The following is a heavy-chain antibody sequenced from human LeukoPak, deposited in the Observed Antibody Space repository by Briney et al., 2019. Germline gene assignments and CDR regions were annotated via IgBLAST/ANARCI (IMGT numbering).Heavy chain of an antibody. CDR2: IISSSSYI. CDR1: GFTFSSYS. Sequence: GGSLRLSCAASGFTFSSYSMNWVRQAPGKGLEWVSSIISSSSYIYYADSVKGRFTISRDNAKNSLYLQMNSLRAEDTAVYYCARDGPWLVGFDYWGQGTLVTVSS. V-gene: IGHV3-21*01. CDR3: ARDGPWLVGFDY. D-gene: IGHD6-19*01. J-gene: IGHJ4*02.